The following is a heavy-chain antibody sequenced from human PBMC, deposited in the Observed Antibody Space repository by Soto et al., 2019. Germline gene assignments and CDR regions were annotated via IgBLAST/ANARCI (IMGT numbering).Heavy chain of an antibody. D-gene: IGHD2-2*01. V-gene: IGHV2-5*02. CDR1: GFSITGNGEG. CDR2: IYWADDK. CDR3: AHGYVQLLATFHYFDS. J-gene: IGHJ4*02. Sequence: SGPTLVNPTQTLTLTCTFSGFSITGNGEGVGWIRQPPGTALEWLALIYWADDKRYSPSLRNRLTITLDNSKDQVILTMTDMGPADTATYYCAHGYVQLLATFHYFDSWGQGTQVTVSS.